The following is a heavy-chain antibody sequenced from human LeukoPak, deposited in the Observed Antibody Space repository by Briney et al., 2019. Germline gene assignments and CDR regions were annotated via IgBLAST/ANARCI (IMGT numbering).Heavy chain of an antibody. V-gene: IGHV1-46*01. D-gene: IGHD6-6*01. J-gene: IGHJ6*02. CDR3: ARDRYSSSSYYYYGMDV. CDR1: GYTFISFY. Sequence: ASVKVSCKASGYTFISFYLHWVRQAPGQGLEWMGIIKPSGGDTSFAQKFQARVTLTRDTSTSTVYMELSRLRSDDTAVYYCARDRYSSSSYYYYGMDVWGQGTTVTVSS. CDR2: IKPSGGDT.